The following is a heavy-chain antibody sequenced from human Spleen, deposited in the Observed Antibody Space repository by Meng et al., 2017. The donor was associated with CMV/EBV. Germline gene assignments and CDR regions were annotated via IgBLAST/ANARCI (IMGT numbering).Heavy chain of an antibody. V-gene: IGHV4-34*01. CDR3: ARARRNSDFDY. CDR2: IYHSGST. J-gene: IGHJ4*02. CDR1: GGSFSDYY. D-gene: IGHD4-23*01. Sequence: LTCAVFGGSFSDYYWSWIRQPPGKGLEWIGEIYHSGSTNYNPSLKSRVTISVDTSKNQFSLKVSSVTAADTAVYYCARARRNSDFDYWGQGTLVTVSS.